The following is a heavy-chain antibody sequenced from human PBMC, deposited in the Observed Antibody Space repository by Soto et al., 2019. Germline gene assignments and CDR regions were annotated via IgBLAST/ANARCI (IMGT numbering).Heavy chain of an antibody. CDR2: ISYDGSNK. CDR1: GFTFSSYA. CDR3: ARDALRYFDWPIEY. V-gene: IGHV3-30-3*01. J-gene: IGHJ4*02. Sequence: QVQLVESGGGVVQPGRSLRLSCAASGFTFSSYAMHWVRQAPGKGLEWVAVISYDGSNKYYADSVKGRFTISRDNSKNTLYVQMNSLRGEDTAVYYCARDALRYFDWPIEYWGQGTLVTVSS. D-gene: IGHD3-9*01.